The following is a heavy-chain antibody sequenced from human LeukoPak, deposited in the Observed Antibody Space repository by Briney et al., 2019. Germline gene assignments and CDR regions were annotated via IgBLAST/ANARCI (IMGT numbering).Heavy chain of an antibody. CDR3: ANSIPGLYYYYYLDV. CDR2: ISASGGTT. D-gene: IGHD2-2*02. V-gene: IGHV3-23*01. J-gene: IGHJ6*03. Sequence: GGSLRLSCAASRLTFSNYAMSWVRQAPGKGLEWVSGISASGGTTYYADSLKGRFTISRDNSKNTLHLQMSSLRAEDTAVYFCANSIPGLYYYYYLDVWGKGTTVTVSS. CDR1: RLTFSNYA.